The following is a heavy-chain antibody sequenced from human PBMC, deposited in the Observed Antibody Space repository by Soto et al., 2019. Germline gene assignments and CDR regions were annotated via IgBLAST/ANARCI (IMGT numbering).Heavy chain of an antibody. V-gene: IGHV4-34*01. J-gene: IGHJ4*02. Sequence: SETLSLTCAVYGGSFSGYYWSWIRQPPGKGLEWIGEINHSGSTNYNPSLKSRVTISVDTSKNQFSLKLSSVTAADTAVYYCARATTTVTFDYWGQGTLVTLSS. CDR1: GGSFSGYY. CDR2: INHSGST. CDR3: ARATTTVTFDY. D-gene: IGHD4-17*01.